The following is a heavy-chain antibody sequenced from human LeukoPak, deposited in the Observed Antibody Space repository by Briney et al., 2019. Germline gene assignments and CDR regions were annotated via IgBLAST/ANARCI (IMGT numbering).Heavy chain of an antibody. CDR1: GDSISSSN. V-gene: IGHV3-21*04. J-gene: IGHJ4*02. Sequence: ETLSLTCTVSGDSISSSNSYWGWIRQPPGKGLEWVSSISSSSSYIYYADSVKGRFAISRDNAKNSLYLQMNSLRGEDTAVYYCARGGSSGWPLFDYWGQGTLVTVSS. D-gene: IGHD6-19*01. CDR3: ARGGSSGWPLFDY. CDR2: ISSSSSYI.